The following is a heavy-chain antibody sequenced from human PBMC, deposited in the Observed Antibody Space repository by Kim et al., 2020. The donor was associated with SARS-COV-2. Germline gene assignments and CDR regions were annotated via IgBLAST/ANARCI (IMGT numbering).Heavy chain of an antibody. Sequence: VSVKGRITINSDTSMNQFSLQLNSVTPEDSAVYYCTRRRATAGDFDLWGQGTMVTVSS. J-gene: IGHJ3*01. D-gene: IGHD2-21*01. CDR3: TRRRATAGDFDL. V-gene: IGHV6-1*01.